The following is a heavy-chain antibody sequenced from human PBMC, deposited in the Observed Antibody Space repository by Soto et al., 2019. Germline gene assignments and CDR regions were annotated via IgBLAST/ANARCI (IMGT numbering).Heavy chain of an antibody. D-gene: IGHD1-1*01. Sequence: EVQLLESGGGLAQPGGSLRLSCAASGFIFSTYAMSWVRQAPGKGLEWVSTISGSGANTYYAASVRGRLTISRDNSKNTLYLEVDGLRGEYTAVYYCAKEGGYNWYDPFDYCGQGTLVTVSS. V-gene: IGHV3-23*01. CDR1: GFIFSTYA. CDR3: AKEGGYNWYDPFDY. J-gene: IGHJ4*02. CDR2: ISGSGANT.